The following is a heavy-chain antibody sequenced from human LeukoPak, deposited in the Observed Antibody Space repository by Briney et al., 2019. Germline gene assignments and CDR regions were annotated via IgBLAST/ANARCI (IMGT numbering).Heavy chain of an antibody. D-gene: IGHD3-3*01. Sequence: KPSETLSLTCTVSGGSISSSSYYWGWIRQPPGKGLEWIGSIYYSGSTYYNPSLKSRVTISVDTSKNQFSLKLSSVTAADTAVYYCATKTYYDFWSGYLPDYWGQGTLVTVSS. CDR3: ATKTYYDFWSGYLPDY. V-gene: IGHV4-39*01. CDR1: GGSISSSSYY. CDR2: IYYSGST. J-gene: IGHJ4*02.